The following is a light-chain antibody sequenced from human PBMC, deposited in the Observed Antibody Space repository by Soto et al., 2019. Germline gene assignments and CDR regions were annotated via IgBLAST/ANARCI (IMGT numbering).Light chain of an antibody. J-gene: IGKJ4*01. CDR2: GAS. CDR1: QSVSSSY. Sequence: EIVLTQSPGTLSLSPGERATLSCRASQSVSSSYLAWYRQKPGQAPRLLIYGASSRATGIPDRFSGSGSGTAFTLTISRLEPEDFAVYYCQQYGSSPLTFGGGTKVEIK. V-gene: IGKV3-20*01. CDR3: QQYGSSPLT.